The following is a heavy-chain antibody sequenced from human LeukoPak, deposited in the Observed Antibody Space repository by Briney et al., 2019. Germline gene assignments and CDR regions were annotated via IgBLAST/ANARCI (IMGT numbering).Heavy chain of an antibody. CDR1: GGSISSFY. D-gene: IGHD3-10*01. J-gene: IGHJ4*02. Sequence: PSETLSLTCSVSGGSISSFYWSWIRQPPGKGLEWIGYIYYTGSTNYDPSLKSRVTMSVDASKNQFSLTLNSVTAADTAVYYCVRGRENYGSEDYWGQGTLVTV. CDR2: IYYTGST. V-gene: IGHV4-59*01. CDR3: VRGRENYGSEDY.